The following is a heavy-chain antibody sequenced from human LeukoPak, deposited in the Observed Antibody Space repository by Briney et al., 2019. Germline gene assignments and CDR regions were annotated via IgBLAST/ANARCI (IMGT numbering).Heavy chain of an antibody. Sequence: GGSLRLSCAASGFTFSDYYMTWIRQAPGKGLEWVSYISSSSSYTEYADSVKGRFTISRDNAKNSVYLQMNSLRADVTAVYYCAREGGYGSGRGWFDPWGQGTLVTVSS. CDR2: ISSSSSYT. D-gene: IGHD3-10*01. CDR1: GFTFSDYY. J-gene: IGHJ5*02. CDR3: AREGGYGSGRGWFDP. V-gene: IGHV3-11*05.